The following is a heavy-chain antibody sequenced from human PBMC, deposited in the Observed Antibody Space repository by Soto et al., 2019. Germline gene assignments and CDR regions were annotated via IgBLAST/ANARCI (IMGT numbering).Heavy chain of an antibody. J-gene: IGHJ3*02. V-gene: IGHV5-10-1*03. CDR1: GYPFPTYW. CDR3: ARHGFYGFDI. CDR2: IDPHDSYT. Sequence: EVQLVQSGAEVKKPGEALRISCEGSGYPFPTYWITWVRQMPGKGLEWMGRIDPHDSYTSYGPSFQGHVTISIDKSIRTAYLQWSSLTASDTAIYYCARHGFYGFDIWGRGTMVTVSS. D-gene: IGHD2-2*03.